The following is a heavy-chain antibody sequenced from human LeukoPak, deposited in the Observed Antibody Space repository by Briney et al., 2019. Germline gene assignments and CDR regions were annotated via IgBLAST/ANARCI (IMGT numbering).Heavy chain of an antibody. V-gene: IGHV3-21*01. CDR2: ISSSSSYI. D-gene: IGHD3-3*01. J-gene: IGHJ3*02. CDR1: GFTFSSYS. Sequence: PGGSLRLSCAASGFTFSSYSMNWVRQAPGKGLEWVSSISSSSSYIYYADSVKGRFTISRDNAKNSLYLQMNSLRAEDTAVYYCARTYYDFWSEGDAFDIWGQGTMVTVSS. CDR3: ARTYYDFWSEGDAFDI.